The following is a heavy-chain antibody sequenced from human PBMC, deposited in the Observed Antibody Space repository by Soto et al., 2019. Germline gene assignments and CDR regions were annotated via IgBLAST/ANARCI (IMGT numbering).Heavy chain of an antibody. Sequence: ASVKVSCKASGYTFTGYYMHWVRQAPGQGLEWMGWINPNSGGTKYAQKFQGWVTMTRDTSISTAYMELSRLRSDDTAVYYCARQGTMDAFDLWGKGTLVTVSS. J-gene: IGHJ3*01. D-gene: IGHD3-10*01. CDR3: ARQGTMDAFDL. CDR2: INPNSGGT. CDR1: GYTFTGYY. V-gene: IGHV1-2*04.